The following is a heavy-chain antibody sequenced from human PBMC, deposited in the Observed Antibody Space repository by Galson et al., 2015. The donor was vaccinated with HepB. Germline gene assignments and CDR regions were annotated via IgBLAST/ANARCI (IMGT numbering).Heavy chain of an antibody. Sequence: PLRLSCAASGFAYRDYAMHCVRQAPRKGLGWVAYCSHDGNTKRLAASVQGRFTVSRDNPKDTLYLHLNSLKTEDTAVYYCATVAWKINPGFDIWGRGSMVTVSP. V-gene: IGHV3-30*02. D-gene: IGHD1-1*01. CDR2: CSHDGNTK. CDR3: ATVAWKINPGFDI. CDR1: GFAYRDYA. J-gene: IGHJ3*02.